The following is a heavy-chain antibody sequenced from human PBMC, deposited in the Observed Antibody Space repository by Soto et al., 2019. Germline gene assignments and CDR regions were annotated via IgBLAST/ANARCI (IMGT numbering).Heavy chain of an antibody. V-gene: IGHV3-23*01. CDR3: AKTTRPSGWSEDYYYYMDV. CDR2: ISGSGGST. CDR1: GFTFSSYA. Sequence: GGSLRLSCAASGFTFSSYAMSWVRQAPGKGLEWVSAISGSGGSTYYADSVKGRFTISRDNSKNTLYLQMNSLRAEDTAVYYCAKTTRPSGWSEDYYYYMDVWGKGTTVTVSS. J-gene: IGHJ6*03. D-gene: IGHD6-19*01.